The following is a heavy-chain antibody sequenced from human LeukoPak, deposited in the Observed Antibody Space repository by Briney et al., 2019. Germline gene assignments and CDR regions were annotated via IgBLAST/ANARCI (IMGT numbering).Heavy chain of an antibody. J-gene: IGHJ4*02. CDR3: ARETSASTGGRPKLFDY. CDR2: IYSGGST. V-gene: IGHV3-53*01. D-gene: IGHD2-8*02. Sequence: PGGSLRLSCAASGFTVSSNYMSWVRQAPGKGLEWVSVIYSGGSTYYADSVKGRFTISRDNSKNTLYLQMNSLRAEDTAVYYCARETSASTGGRPKLFDYWGQGTLVTVSS. CDR1: GFTVSSNY.